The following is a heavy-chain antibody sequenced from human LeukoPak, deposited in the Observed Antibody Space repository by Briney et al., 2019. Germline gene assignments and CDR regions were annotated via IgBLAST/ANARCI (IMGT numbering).Heavy chain of an antibody. CDR3: ARARDYYASSDYSDY. Sequence: ASVKVSCKTSGYTFTSYYVSWVRQAPGQGLEWMGWISGYNAKTKYVQKFQGRITMTIDTSTTTAYMELRSLTSDDTAVYYCARARDYYASSDYSDYWGQGTLVTVSS. D-gene: IGHD3-22*01. CDR2: ISGYNAKT. V-gene: IGHV1-18*04. J-gene: IGHJ4*02. CDR1: GYTFTSYY.